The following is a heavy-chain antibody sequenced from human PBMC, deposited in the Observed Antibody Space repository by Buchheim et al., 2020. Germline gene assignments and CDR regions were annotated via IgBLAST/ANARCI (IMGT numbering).Heavy chain of an antibody. J-gene: IGHJ6*02. V-gene: IGHV3-30*18. CDR2: ISYDGSNK. CDR1: GFTFSSYG. D-gene: IGHD6-13*01. Sequence: QVQLVESGGGVVQPGRSLRLSCAASGFTFSSYGMHWVRQAPGKGLEWVAVISYDGSNKYYADSVKGRFTISRDNSKNTLYLQMNSLRAEDTAVYYCAKDRAAGSRGYYYGMDVWGQGTT. CDR3: AKDRAAGSRGYYYGMDV.